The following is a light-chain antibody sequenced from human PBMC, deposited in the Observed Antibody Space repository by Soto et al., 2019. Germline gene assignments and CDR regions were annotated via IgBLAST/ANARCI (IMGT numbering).Light chain of an antibody. CDR3: TSYTSTSTPYV. J-gene: IGLJ1*01. Sequence: SVLPQPASLSGSPGQSITISCAGTSSDVGRYTYVSWYQQHPGKAPKLIIYDVYNRPSGVSTRFSGSKCGNTASLTISGLQAEDEADYYCTSYTSTSTPYVFGGGTKVTVL. CDR2: DVY. V-gene: IGLV2-14*01. CDR1: SSDVGRYTY.